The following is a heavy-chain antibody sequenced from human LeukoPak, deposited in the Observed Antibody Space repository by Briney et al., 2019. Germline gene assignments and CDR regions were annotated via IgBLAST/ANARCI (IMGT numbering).Heavy chain of an antibody. CDR2: ISGSGSAI. V-gene: IGHV3-48*03. Sequence: GGSLRLSCAASGFSFSSHEINWVRQAPGKGLEWVSVISGSGSAIYYADSVKGRFTISRDNAKNSVYLQMNSLRAEDTAVYYCARAPGVGRFDYWGQGTLVTVSS. J-gene: IGHJ4*02. CDR3: ARAPGVGRFDY. CDR1: GFSFSSHE.